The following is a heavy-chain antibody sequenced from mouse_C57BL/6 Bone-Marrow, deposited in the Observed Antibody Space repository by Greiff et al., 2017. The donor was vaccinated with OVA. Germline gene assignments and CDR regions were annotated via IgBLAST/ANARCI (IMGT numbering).Heavy chain of an antibody. CDR1: GYTFTSYW. Sequence: QVQLQQPGAELVKPGASVKLSCKASGYTFTSYWMQWVKQRPGQGLEWIGEIDPSDSYTNYNQKFKGKATLTVDTSSSTAYMQLSSLTSEDSAVYYWARKELGRGPYYFDYWGQGTTLTVSS. CDR3: ARKELGRGPYYFDY. J-gene: IGHJ2*01. V-gene: IGHV1-50*01. D-gene: IGHD4-1*01. CDR2: IDPSDSYT.